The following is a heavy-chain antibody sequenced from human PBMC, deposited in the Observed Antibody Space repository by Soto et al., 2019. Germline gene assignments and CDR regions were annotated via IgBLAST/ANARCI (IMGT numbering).Heavy chain of an antibody. CDR2: IGSSSSYT. CDR1: GFPFSDYY. D-gene: IGHD3-9*01. Sequence: QVQLVESGGDFVKPGGSLRLSCAASGFPFSDYYMSWIRQAPGKGLEWVSSIGSSSSYTNYADSVKGRFTISRDNAKNSLYLQMNSLRAEDTAVYYCARRRPTGYYNYWGQGTLVTVSA. CDR3: ARRRPTGYYNY. J-gene: IGHJ4*02. V-gene: IGHV3-11*05.